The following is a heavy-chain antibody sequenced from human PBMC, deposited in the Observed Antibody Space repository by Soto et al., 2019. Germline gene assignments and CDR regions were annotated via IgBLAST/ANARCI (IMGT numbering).Heavy chain of an antibody. CDR1: GYTLTELS. V-gene: IGHV1-24*01. CDR2: FDPEDGET. Sequence: ASVKVSCKVSGYTLTELSMHWVRQAPGKGLEWMGGFDPEDGETIYAQKFQGRVTMTEDTSTDTAYMELSSLRSEDTAVYYCATTGYDSSGYLVYFDYWGQGTLVTVSS. CDR3: ATTGYDSSGYLVYFDY. J-gene: IGHJ4*02. D-gene: IGHD3-22*01.